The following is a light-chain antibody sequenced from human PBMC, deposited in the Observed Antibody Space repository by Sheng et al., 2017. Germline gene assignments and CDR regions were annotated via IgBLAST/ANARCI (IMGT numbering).Light chain of an antibody. J-gene: IGLJ1*01. CDR2: DVS. CDR1: SIDIGAYDY. V-gene: IGLV2-14*03. CDR3: SSYTSSSTPYV. Sequence: QSALTQPASVSGSPGQSITISCIGTSIDIGAYDYVSWYQQHPGKAPKLMIYDVSSRPSGVSNRFSGSKSGNTASLTISGLQAEDEADYYCSSYTSSSTPYVFGTGTKVTVL.